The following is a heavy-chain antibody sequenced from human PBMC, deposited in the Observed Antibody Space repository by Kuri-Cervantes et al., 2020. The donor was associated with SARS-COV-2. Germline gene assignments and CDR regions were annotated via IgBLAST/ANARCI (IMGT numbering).Heavy chain of an antibody. D-gene: IGHD3-10*01. CDR2: IIPILGIA. CDR3: ARATPSGPTTPGI. Sequence: SVKVSCKASGGTFSSYAISWVRQAPGQGLEWMGRIIPILGIANYAQKFQGRVTITADKSTSTAYMELRSLRSEDTAVYYCARATPSGPTTPGIWGQGTMVTVSS. J-gene: IGHJ3*02. CDR1: GGTFSSYA. V-gene: IGHV1-69*04.